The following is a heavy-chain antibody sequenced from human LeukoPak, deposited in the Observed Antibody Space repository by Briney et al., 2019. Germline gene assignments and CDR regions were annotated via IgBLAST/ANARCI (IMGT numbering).Heavy chain of an antibody. Sequence: SETLSLTCTVSGGSISSGGYYWSWIRQHPGKGLEWIGYIYYSGSTYYNPSLKSRVTISVDTSKNQFSLKLSSVTAADTAVYYCARSSGRYYPHDYWGQGTLVTVSS. CDR3: ARSSGRYYPHDY. V-gene: IGHV4-31*03. CDR2: IYYSGST. D-gene: IGHD1-26*01. J-gene: IGHJ4*02. CDR1: GGSISSGGYY.